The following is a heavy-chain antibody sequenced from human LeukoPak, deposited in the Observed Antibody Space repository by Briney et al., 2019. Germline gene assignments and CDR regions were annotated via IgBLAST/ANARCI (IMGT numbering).Heavy chain of an antibody. Sequence: PSETLSLTCTVSGGSISSSSYYWGWIRQPPGKGLEWIGSIYYSGSTYYNPSLKSRVTISVDTSKNQFSLKLSSVTAADTAVYYCAREGVEVATGYYYMDVWGKGTTVTVSS. CDR1: GGSISSSSYY. CDR2: IYYSGST. D-gene: IGHD5-12*01. V-gene: IGHV4-39*07. J-gene: IGHJ6*03. CDR3: AREGVEVATGYYYMDV.